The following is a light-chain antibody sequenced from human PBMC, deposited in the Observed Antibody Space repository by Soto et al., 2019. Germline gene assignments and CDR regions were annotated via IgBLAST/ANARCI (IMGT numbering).Light chain of an antibody. V-gene: IGKV3-15*01. J-gene: IGKJ4*01. CDR2: GAS. Sequence: EVVLTQSPATLSVSPGEGVTLSCRASQGIGDTLAWYHHKPGQTPRLLIYGASTRAIGVPARFSGSGSGTEFTLTISGLQSEDFAVYFCQQYASWPLTFGGGTKVDI. CDR3: QQYASWPLT. CDR1: QGIGDT.